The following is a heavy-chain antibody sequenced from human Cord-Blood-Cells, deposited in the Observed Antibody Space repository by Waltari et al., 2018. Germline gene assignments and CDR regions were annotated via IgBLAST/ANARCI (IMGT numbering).Heavy chain of an antibody. CDR3: ARDYSQLGDAFDI. CDR2: IKQDGSEK. J-gene: IGHJ3*02. V-gene: IGHV3-7*01. CDR1: GLTFSSYG. D-gene: IGHD6-13*01. Sequence: EVQLVESGGGLVQPGGSLRLSCAASGLTFSSYGMSWVRRAPGKGLEWVANIKQDGSEKYYVDSVKGRFTISRDNAKNSLYLQMNSLRAEDTAVYYCARDYSQLGDAFDIWGQGTMVTVSS.